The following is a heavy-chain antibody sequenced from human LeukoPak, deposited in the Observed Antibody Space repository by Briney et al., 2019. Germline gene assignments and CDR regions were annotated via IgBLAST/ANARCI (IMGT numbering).Heavy chain of an antibody. J-gene: IGHJ4*02. CDR3: AKDEGYSSSSLDY. CDR1: GFTFDDYA. CDR2: ISWNSGTI. D-gene: IGHD6-6*01. V-gene: IGHV3-9*03. Sequence: GGSLRLSCAASGFTFDDYAMHWVRQAPGKGLEWVSGISWNSGTIDYADSVKGRFTISRDNAKNSLYLQMNSLRTEDMALYYCAKDEGYSSSSLDYWGQGTLVTASS.